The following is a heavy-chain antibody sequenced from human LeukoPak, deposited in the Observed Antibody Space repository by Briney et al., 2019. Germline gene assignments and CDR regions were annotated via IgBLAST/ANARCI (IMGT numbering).Heavy chain of an antibody. V-gene: IGHV4-59*01. J-gene: IGHJ4*02. CDR3: ARENWGSSYSFDY. CDR2: IYYSGGT. CDR1: GGSISSYY. D-gene: IGHD7-27*01. Sequence: SETLTLTCRVSGGSISSYYLSWIRQPPGKGLEWIGYIYYSGGTNYNPSLKSRVTISVDTSKNQFSLKLTSVTAADTAVYFCARENWGSSYSFDYWGQGTLVTVSS.